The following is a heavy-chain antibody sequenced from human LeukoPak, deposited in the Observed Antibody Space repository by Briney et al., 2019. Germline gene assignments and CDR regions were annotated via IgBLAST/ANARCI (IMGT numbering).Heavy chain of an antibody. CDR2: INPNSGGT. Sequence: GASVKVSCKASGYTFTGYYMHWVRQAPGQGLEWMGWINPNSGGTNYAQKFQGRVTMTRNTSISTAYMELSSLRSEDTAVYYCARGPELRYFDWLFSAGDAFDIWGQGTMVTVSS. CDR1: GYTFTGYY. D-gene: IGHD3-9*01. J-gene: IGHJ3*02. V-gene: IGHV1-2*02. CDR3: ARGPELRYFDWLFSAGDAFDI.